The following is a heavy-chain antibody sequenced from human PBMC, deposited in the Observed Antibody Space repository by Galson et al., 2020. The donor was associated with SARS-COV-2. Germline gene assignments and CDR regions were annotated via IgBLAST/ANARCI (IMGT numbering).Heavy chain of an antibody. CDR2: IWYDGSNK. J-gene: IGHJ4*02. V-gene: IGHV3-33*01. CDR1: GFTFSSYG. Sequence: GGSLRLSCAASGFTFSSYGMHWVRQAPGKGLEWVAVIWYDGSNKYYADSVKGRFTISRDNSKNTLYLQMNSLRAEDTAVYYCAREGIEARGPFDYWGQGTLVTVSS. D-gene: IGHD6-6*01. CDR3: AREGIEARGPFDY.